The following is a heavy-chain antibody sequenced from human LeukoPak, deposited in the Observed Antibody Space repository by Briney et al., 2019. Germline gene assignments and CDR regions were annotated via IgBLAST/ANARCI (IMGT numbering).Heavy chain of an antibody. CDR2: ISAYNGNT. J-gene: IGHJ4*02. CDR1: GYTYTSYG. V-gene: IGHV1-18*01. D-gene: IGHD4-17*01. CDR3: ARGQSDYGDYGFDY. Sequence: ASVKVSCKASGYTYTSYGISWVRQAPGQGLEWMGWISAYNGNTNYAQKLQGRVTMTRNTSISTAYMELSSLRSEDTAVYYCARGQSDYGDYGFDYWGQGTLVTVSS.